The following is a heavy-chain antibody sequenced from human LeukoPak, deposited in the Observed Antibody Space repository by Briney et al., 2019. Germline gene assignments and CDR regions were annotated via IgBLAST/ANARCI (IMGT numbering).Heavy chain of an antibody. V-gene: IGHV3-23*01. D-gene: IGHD1-26*01. Sequence: PGGSLRLSCAASGFTFSSYAMSWVRQAPGKGLEWVLAISGSGGSTYYADSVKGRFTISRDNSKNTLYLQMNSLRAEDTAVYYCATTREWELRIDYWGQGTLVTVSS. CDR1: GFTFSSYA. CDR3: ATTREWELRIDY. J-gene: IGHJ4*02. CDR2: ISGSGGST.